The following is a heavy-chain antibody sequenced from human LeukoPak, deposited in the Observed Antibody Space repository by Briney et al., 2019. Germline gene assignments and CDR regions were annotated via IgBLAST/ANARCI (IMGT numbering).Heavy chain of an antibody. Sequence: ASVKVSCKASGYTFSSYGISWMRQAPGQGLEWMGWISAYNGNTNYAQKLQGRVTMTTVTSTSTAYMELRSLRSDDTAVYYCARETDTAMVPDYWGQGTLVTVSS. V-gene: IGHV1-18*01. J-gene: IGHJ4*02. CDR2: ISAYNGNT. D-gene: IGHD5-18*01. CDR3: ARETDTAMVPDY. CDR1: GYTFSSYG.